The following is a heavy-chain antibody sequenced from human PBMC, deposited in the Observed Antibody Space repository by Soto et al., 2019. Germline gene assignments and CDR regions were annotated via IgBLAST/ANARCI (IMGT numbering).Heavy chain of an antibody. Sequence: GGSLRLSCAASGFTFSSYAMHWVRQAPGKGLEWVTIISYDGSNKYYADSVKGQFTISRDNSKNTLYLQMNSLRAEDTAVYYCARDLAAAARYFDYWGQGTLVTVSS. D-gene: IGHD6-13*01. CDR2: ISYDGSNK. CDR3: ARDLAAAARYFDY. J-gene: IGHJ4*02. V-gene: IGHV3-30-3*01. CDR1: GFTFSSYA.